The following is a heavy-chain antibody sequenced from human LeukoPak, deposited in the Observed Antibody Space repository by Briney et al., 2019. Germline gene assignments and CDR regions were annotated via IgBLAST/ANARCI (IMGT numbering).Heavy chain of an antibody. Sequence: SETLSLTCTVSGGSISGYYWNWIRQPAGKGLEWIGRIYPSGSTNYNPSLKSRVSILVDRSKRQFSLKLSSVTAADTAMYYCASSAGSFFPFVYWGQGALVTVSS. D-gene: IGHD6-13*01. CDR1: GGSISGYY. J-gene: IGHJ4*02. CDR3: ASSAGSFFPFVY. V-gene: IGHV4-4*07. CDR2: IYPSGST.